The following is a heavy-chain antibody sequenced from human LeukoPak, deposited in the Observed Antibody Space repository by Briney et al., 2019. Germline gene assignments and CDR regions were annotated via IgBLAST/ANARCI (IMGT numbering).Heavy chain of an antibody. CDR1: GGSISSYY. V-gene: IGHV4-59*01. Sequence: SETLSLTCTVSGGSISSYYWSWVRQPPGKGLEWIGYIYYSGSTNYNPSLKSRVTISVDTSKNQFSLKLSSVTAADTAVYYCARDQPYMDVWGKGTTVTISS. CDR2: IYYSGST. J-gene: IGHJ6*03. CDR3: ARDQPYMDV.